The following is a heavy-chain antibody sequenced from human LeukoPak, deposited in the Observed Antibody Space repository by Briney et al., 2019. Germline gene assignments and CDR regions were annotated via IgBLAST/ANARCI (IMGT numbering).Heavy chain of an antibody. CDR2: IGTAGDT. Sequence: GGSLRLSCAASGFTFSSYDMHWVRQATGKGLEWVSAIGTAGDTYYPGSVQGRFTISRENAKNSLYLQMNSLRAGDTAVYYCARDSSSSNAFDIWGQGTMVTVSS. V-gene: IGHV3-13*01. CDR1: GFTFSSYD. D-gene: IGHD6-6*01. CDR3: ARDSSSSNAFDI. J-gene: IGHJ3*02.